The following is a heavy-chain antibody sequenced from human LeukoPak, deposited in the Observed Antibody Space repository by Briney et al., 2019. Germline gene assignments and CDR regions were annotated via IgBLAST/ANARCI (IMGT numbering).Heavy chain of an antibody. CDR2: ISGSGSGGST. Sequence: PGGSLRLSCAASGFTFSSYAMSWVRQAPGKGLEWVSGISGSGSGGSTYYADSVKGRFTISRNNSKNTLYLQMNSLRAEDTAVYYCANGPILTGYFGGFDYWGQGTLVTVSS. CDR3: ANGPILTGYFGGFDY. V-gene: IGHV3-23*01. CDR1: GFTFSSYA. D-gene: IGHD3-9*01. J-gene: IGHJ4*02.